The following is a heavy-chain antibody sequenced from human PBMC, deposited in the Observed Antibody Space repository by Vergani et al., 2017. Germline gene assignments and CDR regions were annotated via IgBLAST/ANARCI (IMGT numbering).Heavy chain of an antibody. CDR3: AIHDYALEGWFDP. Sequence: QLQLQESGPGLVKPSETLSLTCTVSGGSISSSSYYWGWIRQPPGKGLEWIGSIYYSGSTYYNPSLKSRVTISIDTSKNQFFLKLTSVTAADTALYYCAIHDYALEGWFDPWGQGTLVTVSS. D-gene: IGHD4-17*01. J-gene: IGHJ5*02. V-gene: IGHV4-39*01. CDR1: GGSISSSSYY. CDR2: IYYSGST.